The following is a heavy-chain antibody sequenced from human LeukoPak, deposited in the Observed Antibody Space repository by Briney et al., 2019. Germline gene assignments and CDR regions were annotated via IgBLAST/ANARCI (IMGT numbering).Heavy chain of an antibody. CDR2: ISDYNGYT. J-gene: IGHJ4*02. CDR1: GHTFTSYA. Sequence: ASVKVSCKASGHTFTSYAIGWGRQAPGHGLEWMGWISDYNGYTNSAQSLQGRVTMTTDTSTSTAYMEMRSLRSDDTDMYYCARVGGNYEGLIDYWGQGNLVTVSS. CDR3: ARVGGNYEGLIDY. D-gene: IGHD1-26*01. V-gene: IGHV1-18*01.